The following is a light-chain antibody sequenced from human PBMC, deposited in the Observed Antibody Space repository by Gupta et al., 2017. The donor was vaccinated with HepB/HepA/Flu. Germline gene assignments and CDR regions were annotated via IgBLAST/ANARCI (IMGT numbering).Light chain of an antibody. Sequence: EIVMTQSPATLSVSPGESATLSCRASQNVNSNLAWYQQKPGQIPRLPFYGASTRATGIPARFSGSGSGTEXTLTISXLQSEDFAVYYCQQYNNWFPLTFGXGTKVEI. V-gene: IGKV3-15*01. CDR3: QQYNNWFPLT. CDR1: QNVNSN. J-gene: IGKJ4*01. CDR2: GAS.